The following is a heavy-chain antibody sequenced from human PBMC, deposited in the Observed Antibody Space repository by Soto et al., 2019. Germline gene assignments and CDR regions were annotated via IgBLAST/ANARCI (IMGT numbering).Heavy chain of an antibody. Sequence: QVQLVQSGAEVKKPGSPVRVSCTASGDTFNFYTISWVRQGPGQGPEWMGRIIPMLGMSNYAQKFQGRVTIMADKSTSTVYMNLSGLTSEDTAVYYCATNYGSGSTHFDYWGQGTLVTVSS. CDR1: GDTFNFYT. V-gene: IGHV1-69*02. J-gene: IGHJ4*02. CDR2: IIPMLGMS. D-gene: IGHD3-10*01. CDR3: ATNYGSGSTHFDY.